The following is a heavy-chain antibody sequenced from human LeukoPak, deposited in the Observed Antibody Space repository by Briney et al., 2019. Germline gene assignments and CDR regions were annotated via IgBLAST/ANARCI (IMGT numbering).Heavy chain of an antibody. J-gene: IGHJ5*02. Sequence: SGTLSLTCAVSGGSISSDNWWSWVRQPPGKRLEWIGEIHHRGGTNYNPSLQSRVTISVDKSNNHFSLRLTSVTAADTAVYYCARDAGGRYSSSQHWFDPWGQGTLVTVSS. CDR1: GGSISSDNW. D-gene: IGHD6-13*01. CDR2: IHHRGGT. V-gene: IGHV4-4*02. CDR3: ARDAGGRYSSSQHWFDP.